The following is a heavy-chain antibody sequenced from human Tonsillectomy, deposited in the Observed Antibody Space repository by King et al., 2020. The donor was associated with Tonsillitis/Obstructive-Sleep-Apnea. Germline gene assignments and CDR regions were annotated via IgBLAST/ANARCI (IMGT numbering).Heavy chain of an antibody. CDR2: INPNSGGT. CDR1: GDTFSGYY. J-gene: IGHJ6*02. V-gene: IGHV1-2*02. Sequence: QLVQSGPEVKKPGASVKVSCKASGDTFSGYYMHWVRQAPGQGLEWMGWINPNSGGTKYAQKFQDRVTMTRDTSIRTAYMELRRLKSDDTAVYYCARDMDVWGQGTTVTVSS. CDR3: ARDMDV.